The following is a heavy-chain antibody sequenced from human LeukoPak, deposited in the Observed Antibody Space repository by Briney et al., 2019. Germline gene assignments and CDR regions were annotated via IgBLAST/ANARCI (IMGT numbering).Heavy chain of an antibody. Sequence: SVKVSCKASGGTFSSYAISWVRQAPGQGLEWMGGIIPIFGTANYAQKFQGRVTITTDESTSTAYMELSSLRSEDTAVYYCATCSSTSCSDYYYMDVWGKGTTVTVSS. D-gene: IGHD2-2*01. V-gene: IGHV1-69*05. J-gene: IGHJ6*03. CDR3: ATCSSTSCSDYYYMDV. CDR2: IIPIFGTA. CDR1: GGTFSSYA.